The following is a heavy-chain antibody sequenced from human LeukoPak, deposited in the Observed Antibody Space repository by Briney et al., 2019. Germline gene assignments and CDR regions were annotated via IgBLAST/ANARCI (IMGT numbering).Heavy chain of an antibody. V-gene: IGHV3-20*04. D-gene: IGHD7-27*01. CDR2: INWNGGST. CDR3: ARVKTELGDNYYFDY. Sequence: PGGSLRLSCAASGLTFDDYGMSWVRQAPGKGLEWVSGINWNGGSTGYADSVKGRFTISRDNAKNSLYLQMNSLRAEDTALYYCARVKTELGDNYYFDYWGQGTLVTVSS. J-gene: IGHJ4*02. CDR1: GLTFDDYG.